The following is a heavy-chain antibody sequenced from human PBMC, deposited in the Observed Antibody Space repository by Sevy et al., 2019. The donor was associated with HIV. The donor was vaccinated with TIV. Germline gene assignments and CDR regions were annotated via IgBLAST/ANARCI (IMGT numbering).Heavy chain of an antibody. V-gene: IGHV3-20*04. D-gene: IGHD2-2*01. CDR3: ASAENPSLDVVVPAREYYYYGMDV. Sequence: GGSLRLSCAASGFTFPDYAMSWVRQPPGKGLEWVSGINWNGDNTGYGDSLKGRFTISRDNAKNSLYLQIDSLRAEDTAVYYCASAENPSLDVVVPAREYYYYGMDVWGQGTTVTVSS. J-gene: IGHJ6*02. CDR2: INWNGDNT. CDR1: GFTFPDYA.